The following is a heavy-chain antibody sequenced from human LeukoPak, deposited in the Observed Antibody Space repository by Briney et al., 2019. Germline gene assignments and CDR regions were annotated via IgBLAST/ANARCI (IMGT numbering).Heavy chain of an antibody. J-gene: IGHJ4*02. CDR2: VNPNSGGT. CDR3: GRVDGEGDY. D-gene: IGHD3-10*01. CDR1: GYTFTGYS. V-gene: IGHV1-2*06. Sequence: ASVKVSCKASGYTFTGYSMHWVRQAPGQGLEWMGRVNPNSGGTNYAQKFQGRVTMTRDTSISTAYMGLIRLTSADTPVYYGGRVDGEGDYWGQGTLVTVSS.